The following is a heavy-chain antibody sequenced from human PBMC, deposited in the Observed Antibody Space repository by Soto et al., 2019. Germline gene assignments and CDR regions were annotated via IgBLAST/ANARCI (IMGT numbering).Heavy chain of an antibody. D-gene: IGHD3-10*01. Sequence: SETLSLTCTVSGGSISSGGYYWSWIRQHPGKGLEWIGYIYYSGSTYYNPSLKSRVTISVDTSKNQFSLKLSSVTAADTAVYYCARDGAGSGYDTFDIWGQGTMVTVSS. CDR3: ARDGAGSGYDTFDI. V-gene: IGHV4-31*03. CDR2: IYYSGST. CDR1: GGSISSGGYY. J-gene: IGHJ3*02.